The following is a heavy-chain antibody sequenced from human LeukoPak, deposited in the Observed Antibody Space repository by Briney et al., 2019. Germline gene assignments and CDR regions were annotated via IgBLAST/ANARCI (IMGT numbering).Heavy chain of an antibody. D-gene: IGHD4-17*01. CDR3: ARGPYGDSVGY. V-gene: IGHV4-59*01. CDR2: IYYSGST. J-gene: IGHJ4*02. Sequence: SETLSLTCTVSGGSISSYYWSWIRQPPGKGLEWMGHIYYSGSTNYNPSLNRRVTISVDTSKNQFSLKLSSVTAADTAVYYCARGPYGDSVGYWGQGTLVTVSS. CDR1: GGSISSYY.